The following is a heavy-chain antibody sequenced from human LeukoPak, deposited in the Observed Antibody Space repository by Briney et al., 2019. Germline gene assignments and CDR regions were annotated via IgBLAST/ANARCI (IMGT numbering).Heavy chain of an antibody. Sequence: GASVKVSCKASGGTFSSYAISWVRQAPGQGLEWMGGIIPIFGTANYAQKFQGRVTITADESTSTAYMELSSLRSEDTAVYYCVRKESGFYYGSGSYYNPLDYWGQGTLVTVSS. CDR1: GGTFSSYA. D-gene: IGHD3-10*01. CDR2: IIPIFGTA. CDR3: VRKESGFYYGSGSYYNPLDY. J-gene: IGHJ4*02. V-gene: IGHV1-69*13.